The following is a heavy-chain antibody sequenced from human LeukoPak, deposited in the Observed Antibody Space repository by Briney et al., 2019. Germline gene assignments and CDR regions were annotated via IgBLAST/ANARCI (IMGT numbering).Heavy chain of an antibody. CDR2: MNPNSGNT. Sequence: GASVKVSCKASGYTFTSYDINWERQATGQGLEWMGWMNPNSGNTGYAQKFQGRVTITRNTSISTAYMELSSLRSEDTAVYYCARRGSRWPGPAAFDIWGQGTMVTVSS. V-gene: IGHV1-8*03. CDR3: ARRGSRWPGPAAFDI. J-gene: IGHJ3*02. CDR1: GYTFTSYD. D-gene: IGHD3-16*01.